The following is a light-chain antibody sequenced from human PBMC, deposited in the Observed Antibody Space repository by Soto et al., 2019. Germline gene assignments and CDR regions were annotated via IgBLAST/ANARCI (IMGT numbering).Light chain of an antibody. V-gene: IGKV3-20*01. J-gene: IGKJ1*01. CDR1: QSVSSSY. CDR3: QQYGSSQT. Sequence: EIVLTQSPVTLSLSPWERATLSCRASQSVSSSYLAWYQQKPGQAPRLLIYGASSRATGIPDRFSGSGSGTDFTLTISRLEPEDFAVYYCQQYGSSQTFGQGTKVDIK. CDR2: GAS.